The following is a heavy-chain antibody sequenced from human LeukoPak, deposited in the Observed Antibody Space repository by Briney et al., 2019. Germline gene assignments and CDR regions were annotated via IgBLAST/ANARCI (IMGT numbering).Heavy chain of an antibody. D-gene: IGHD3-22*01. CDR2: ISSSGSTI. J-gene: IGHJ3*02. Sequence: GGSLRLSCAASGFTFSDYYMSWIRQAPGKGLEWVSYISSSGSTIYYADSVKGRFTISRDNAKNSLYLQMNSLRAEDTAVYYCARGGESRPPTLRSGYYFGDAFDIWGQGTMVTVSS. CDR1: GFTFSDYY. CDR3: ARGGESRPPTLRSGYYFGDAFDI. V-gene: IGHV3-11*04.